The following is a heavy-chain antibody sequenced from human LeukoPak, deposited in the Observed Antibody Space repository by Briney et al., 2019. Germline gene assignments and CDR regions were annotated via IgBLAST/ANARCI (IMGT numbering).Heavy chain of an antibody. V-gene: IGHV4-59*11. CDR3: AKGGCSSCWLDP. CDR2: IYYSGTT. CDR1: GCSLTAHN. J-gene: IGHJ5*02. Sequence: SPTLSHTSTVSGCSLTAHNWNCLKQPPGKGMEWIGYIYYSGTTLYNSSLKSRVTISVDTSNNQFSLKLSSMTAADTAVYYCAKGGCSSCWLDPWGQGTLVTVSS. D-gene: IGHD2-2*01.